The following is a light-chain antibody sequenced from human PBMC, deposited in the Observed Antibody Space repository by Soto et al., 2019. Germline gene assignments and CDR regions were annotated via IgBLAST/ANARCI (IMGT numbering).Light chain of an antibody. CDR3: CSYAGSYTVV. V-gene: IGLV2-11*01. Sequence: QAVVTQPRSVSGSPGQSVTISCTGTSSDVGGYNYVSWYQQHPGKAPKLMIYDVSKRPSGVPDRFSGSKSGNTASLTISGLQAEDEADYYCCSYAGSYTVVFGTGTKLTVL. CDR2: DVS. J-gene: IGLJ1*01. CDR1: SSDVGGYNY.